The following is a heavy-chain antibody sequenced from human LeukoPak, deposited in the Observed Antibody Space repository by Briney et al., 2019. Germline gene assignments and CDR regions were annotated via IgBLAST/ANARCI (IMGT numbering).Heavy chain of an antibody. D-gene: IGHD2-2*01. J-gene: IGHJ4*02. Sequence: PGGSLRLSCAASGFTFSSYAMSWVRQAPGKGLEWVSGISWNSGSIGYADSVKGRFTISRDNAKNSLYLQMNSLRAEDTALYYCAKASLGGYCSSTSCWINYFDYWGQGTLVTVSS. CDR2: ISWNSGSI. CDR1: GFTFSSYA. V-gene: IGHV3-9*01. CDR3: AKASLGGYCSSTSCWINYFDY.